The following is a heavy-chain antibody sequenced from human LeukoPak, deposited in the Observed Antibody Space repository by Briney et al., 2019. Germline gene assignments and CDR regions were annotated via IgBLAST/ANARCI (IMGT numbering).Heavy chain of an antibody. CDR2: IYGDGST. D-gene: IGHD4-11*01. J-gene: IGHJ4*02. CDR3: ARGSSNPEALDY. Sequence: GGSLRLSCAASGFTVSSNYMSWVRQAPGKGLEWVSLIYGDGSTYYADSVEGRFTISRDNSRNTLYLQMNSLRVEDTAVYYCARGSSNPEALDYWGQGTLVTVSS. V-gene: IGHV3-66*02. CDR1: GFTVSSNY.